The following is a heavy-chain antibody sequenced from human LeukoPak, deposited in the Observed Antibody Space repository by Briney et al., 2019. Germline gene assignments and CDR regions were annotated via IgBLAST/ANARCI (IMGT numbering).Heavy chain of an antibody. V-gene: IGHV3-30*03. D-gene: IGHD3-22*01. Sequence: PGGSLRLSCAASGFTFSSYGMHWVRQAPGKGLEWVAVISYDGSNKYYADSVKGRFTISRENSKNTLYLQMNSLRAEDTAVYYCARARGFTMILEIDSWGQGTLVTVSS. J-gene: IGHJ4*02. CDR1: GFTFSSYG. CDR3: ARARGFTMILEIDS. CDR2: ISYDGSNK.